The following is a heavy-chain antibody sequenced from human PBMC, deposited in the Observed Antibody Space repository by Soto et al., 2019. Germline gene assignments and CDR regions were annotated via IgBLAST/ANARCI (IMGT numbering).Heavy chain of an antibody. J-gene: IGHJ4*02. D-gene: IGHD5-18*01. CDR2: INVYNGNT. V-gene: IGHV1-18*01. Sequence: QVQLMQSGAEVKKSGASVKVSCKASGYTFNYFGISWVRQAPGQGLEWMGWINVYNGNTDYAQKFQGRVTMTTDTATCTAYLELTSLRLNDTTIYYCARAIAGGYGNTTLDYWGQGTLVTVSS. CDR1: GYTFNYFG. CDR3: ARAIAGGYGNTTLDY.